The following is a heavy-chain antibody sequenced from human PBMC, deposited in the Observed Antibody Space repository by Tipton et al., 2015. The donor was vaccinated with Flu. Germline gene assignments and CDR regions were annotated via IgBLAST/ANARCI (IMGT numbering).Heavy chain of an antibody. D-gene: IGHD6-13*01. CDR3: AAITIGIAAAGTVTIDY. CDR1: GFIFDDYP. Sequence: SLRLSCVASGFIFDDYPMHWVRQVPGKGLEWVSGISWNSGRIFYADSVKGRFTISRDNAKNSLFLQMNSLRSEDSALYYCAAITIGIAAAGTVTIDYWGQGILVTVSS. CDR2: ISWNSGRI. J-gene: IGHJ4*02. V-gene: IGHV3-9*01.